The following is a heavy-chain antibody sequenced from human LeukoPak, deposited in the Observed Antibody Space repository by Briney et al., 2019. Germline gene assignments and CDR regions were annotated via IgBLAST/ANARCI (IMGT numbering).Heavy chain of an antibody. CDR3: ARAVASMGATTGFDY. V-gene: IGHV1-46*01. Sequence: ASVKVSCKVSGYTFTSYGIDWVRQAPGQGLEWMGIINPSGGSTSYAQKFQGRVTMTRDTSTSTVYMELSSLRSEDTAVYYCARAVASMGATTGFDYWGQGTLVAVSS. CDR1: GYTFTSYG. D-gene: IGHD1-26*01. CDR2: INPSGGST. J-gene: IGHJ4*02.